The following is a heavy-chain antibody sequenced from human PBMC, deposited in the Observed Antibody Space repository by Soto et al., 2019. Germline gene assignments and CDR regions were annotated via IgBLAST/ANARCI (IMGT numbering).Heavy chain of an antibody. D-gene: IGHD3-3*01. J-gene: IGHJ4*02. CDR3: ARDAPEWLLIKEYYFDY. Sequence: GGSLRLSCAASGFTFSSYGMHWFRQAPGKGLEWVAVIWYDGSNKYYADSVKGRFTISRDNSKNTLYLQMNSLRAEDTAVYYCARDAPEWLLIKEYYFDYWGQGTLVTVSS. CDR2: IWYDGSNK. CDR1: GFTFSSYG. V-gene: IGHV3-33*01.